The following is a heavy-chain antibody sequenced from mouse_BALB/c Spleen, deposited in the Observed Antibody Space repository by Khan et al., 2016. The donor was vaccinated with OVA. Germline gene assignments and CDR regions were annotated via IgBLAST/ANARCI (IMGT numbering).Heavy chain of an antibody. D-gene: IGHD2-5*01. Sequence: QIQLVQSGPELKKPGETVRISCKASGYTFTNAGMQWVQKMPGKGLKWIGWINTHSGVPKYAEDFKGRFAFSLETSASTVYLQITNLTNEDTATYFCARGGAADYRNDGGAMDYWGQGTSVTVSS. CDR1: GYTFTNAG. CDR2: INTHSGVP. V-gene: IGHV9-4*02. CDR3: ARGGAADYRNDGGAMDY. J-gene: IGHJ4*01.